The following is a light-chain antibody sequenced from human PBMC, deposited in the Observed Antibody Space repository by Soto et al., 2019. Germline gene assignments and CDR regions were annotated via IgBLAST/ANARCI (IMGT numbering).Light chain of an antibody. CDR1: QSVSSY. CDR2: EAS. CDR3: KRRSSWPLT. V-gene: IGKV3-11*01. Sequence: DIVLTQSPATLSLSPGETATLSCRASQSVSSYLAWYQQQLGQAPRLLIYEASNRATGIPARFSGIGSGTVLPLTISSLEPEDFAVYYCKRRSSWPLTFGGGTKVEIK. J-gene: IGKJ4*01.